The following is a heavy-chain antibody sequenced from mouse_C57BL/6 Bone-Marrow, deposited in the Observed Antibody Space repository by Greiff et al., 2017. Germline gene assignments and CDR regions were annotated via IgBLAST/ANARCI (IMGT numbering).Heavy chain of an antibody. CDR2: IDPSDSYT. CDR1: GSTFTSYW. Sequence: QVQLQQPGAELVMPGASVKLSCTASGSTFTSYWMHWVKQRPGQGLEWIGEIDPSDSYTNYHHKFQGKSTLTVDKSSSTAYLQLSSLTSEDSAVSCCAREGGTTVPGTFDVWGTGTTVTVSS. D-gene: IGHD1-1*01. CDR3: AREGGTTVPGTFDV. J-gene: IGHJ1*03. V-gene: IGHV1-69*01.